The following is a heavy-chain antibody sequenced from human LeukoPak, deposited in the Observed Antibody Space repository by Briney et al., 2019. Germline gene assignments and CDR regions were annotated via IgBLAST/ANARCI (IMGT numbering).Heavy chain of an antibody. D-gene: IGHD3-22*01. V-gene: IGHV1-69*01. J-gene: IGHJ4*02. CDR3: ARVRYNYDDSSGYTTFDY. Sequence: ASVKLSCKGSGGTFSSYAISWVRQAPGQGLEWMGGIIPIFGTANYAQKFQGRVTITADESTSTAYMELSSLRSEDTAVYYCARVRYNYDDSSGYTTFDYWGQGTLVTVSS. CDR2: IIPIFGTA. CDR1: GGTFSSYA.